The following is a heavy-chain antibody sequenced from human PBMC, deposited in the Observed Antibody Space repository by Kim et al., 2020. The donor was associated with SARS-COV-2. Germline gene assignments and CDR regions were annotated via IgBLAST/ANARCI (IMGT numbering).Heavy chain of an antibody. CDR2: IYYSGST. CDR1: GGSISRGGYY. Sequence: SETLSLTCTVSGGSISRGGYYWSWIRQHPGKGLEWIGYIYYSGSTYYNPSLKSRVTISVDTSKNQFSLKLSSVTAADTAVYYCAREVVAATTNRGEYFQHWSQGTLVTVSS. D-gene: IGHD2-15*01. V-gene: IGHV4-31*03. CDR3: AREVVAATTNRGEYFQH. J-gene: IGHJ1*01.